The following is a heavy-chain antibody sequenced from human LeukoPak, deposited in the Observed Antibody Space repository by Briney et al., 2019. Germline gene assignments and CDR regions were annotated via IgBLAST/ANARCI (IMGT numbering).Heavy chain of an antibody. CDR3: ARTGGYSRSWTKYNWFDP. J-gene: IGHJ5*02. D-gene: IGHD6-13*01. Sequence: ASVKVSCQPSGYTFTSYGISWVRQAHGQGIEWMGWISAYNGKTNYAQKLQGSVTMTTDTSTSTAYMELRSLRSDDTAVYYCARTGGYSRSWTKYNWFDPWGQGTLVTVSS. V-gene: IGHV1-18*01. CDR2: ISAYNGKT. CDR1: GYTFTSYG.